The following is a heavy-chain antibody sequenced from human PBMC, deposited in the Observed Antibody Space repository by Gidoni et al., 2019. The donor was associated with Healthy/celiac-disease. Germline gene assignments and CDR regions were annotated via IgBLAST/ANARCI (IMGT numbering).Heavy chain of an antibody. CDR2: INPSGGST. Sequence: QVQLVQSGAEVKKPGASVKVSCKASGYTFTSYYMHWVRQAPGQGLEWMGIINPSGGSTTYAQKFQGRVTMTRDTSTSTVYMELSSLRSEDTAVYYCARDWGVYGANSREFDYWGQGTLVTVSS. CDR1: GYTFTSYY. D-gene: IGHD3-16*01. J-gene: IGHJ4*02. CDR3: ARDWGVYGANSREFDY. V-gene: IGHV1-46*01.